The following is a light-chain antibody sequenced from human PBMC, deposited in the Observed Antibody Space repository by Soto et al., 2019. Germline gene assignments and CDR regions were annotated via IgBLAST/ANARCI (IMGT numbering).Light chain of an antibody. CDR2: KAS. J-gene: IGKJ4*01. CDR3: QQYNSYPLT. V-gene: IGKV1-5*03. CDR1: QSISSW. Sequence: DIQMTQSPSTLSASVGDRVTITCRASQSISSWLAWYQQKPGKAPKLLIYKASSLESGVPSRFSGSGSGTEFTLTISSLQPEDFANYYCQQYNSYPLTFGGGTKVEIK.